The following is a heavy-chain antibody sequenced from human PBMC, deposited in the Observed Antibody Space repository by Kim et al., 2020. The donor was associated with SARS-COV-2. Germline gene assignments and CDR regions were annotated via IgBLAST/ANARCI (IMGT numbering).Heavy chain of an antibody. D-gene: IGHD3-9*01. V-gene: IGHV4-59*08. J-gene: IGHJ4*02. Sequence: SETLSLTCTVSGGSISSDYWSWIRQPPGKGLEWIGYFYYSGSTKYNPSLRSRLTISVDTSKNQFSLKLSSVTAADTAVYYCARHAPRRDYYDVLTGYGPFDYWGQGTLVTVSS. CDR1: GGSISSDY. CDR3: ARHAPRRDYYDVLTGYGPFDY. CDR2: FYYSGST.